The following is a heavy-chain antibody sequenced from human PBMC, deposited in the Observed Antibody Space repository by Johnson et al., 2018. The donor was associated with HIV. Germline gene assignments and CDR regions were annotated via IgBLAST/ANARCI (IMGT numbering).Heavy chain of an antibody. V-gene: IGHV3-33*08. CDR2: IWYDGSNK. CDR3: TTPLYRIEVGGDAFDI. D-gene: IGHD6-19*01. CDR1: GFTFSNYP. J-gene: IGHJ3*02. Sequence: QVQLVESGGGVVQPGRSLRLSCAASGFTFSNYPMHWVRQAPGKGLEWVAVIWYDGSNKYDADSVKGRFTISRDNSKNTLYLQMNSMKTEDTALYYCTTPLYRIEVGGDAFDIWGQGTMVTVSS.